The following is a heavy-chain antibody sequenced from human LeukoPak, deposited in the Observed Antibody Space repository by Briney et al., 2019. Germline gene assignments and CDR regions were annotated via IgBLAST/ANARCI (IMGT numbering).Heavy chain of an antibody. CDR3: TRGAGWLIDY. Sequence: SETLSLTCSVSDDSISDYYRGWIRQPPGKGLEWIGYFHNSGTSTYNPSLKSRVTISADTSKNQFSLKLNSLTTADTAVYYCTRGAGWLIDYWGQGILVTVSS. J-gene: IGHJ4*02. CDR1: DDSISDYY. V-gene: IGHV4-59*01. CDR2: FHNSGTS. D-gene: IGHD3-16*01.